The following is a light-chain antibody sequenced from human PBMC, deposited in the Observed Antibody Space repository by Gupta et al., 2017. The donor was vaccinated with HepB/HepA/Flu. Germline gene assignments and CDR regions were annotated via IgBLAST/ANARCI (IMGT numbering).Light chain of an antibody. CDR2: ENN. CDR1: SSNIGNNY. Sequence: QAVLKQPPSVSADRGQKVTIACSGSSSNIGNNYVSWYQQLPGSAPKVLIDENNKRASGIPDRFCVSKSVTSATLGITGLRAGDDADYYCATWHTSLSAQGVFGGGTKLTVL. J-gene: IGLJ2*01. V-gene: IGLV1-51*02. CDR3: ATWHTSLSAQGV.